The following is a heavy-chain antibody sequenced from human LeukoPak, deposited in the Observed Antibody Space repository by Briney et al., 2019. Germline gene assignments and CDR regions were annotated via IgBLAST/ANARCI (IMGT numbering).Heavy chain of an antibody. CDR1: GYTFTSYG. V-gene: IGHV1-69*06. D-gene: IGHD2-15*01. CDR2: IIPIFGTA. J-gene: IGHJ5*02. Sequence: GASVKVSCKASGYTFTSYGISWVRQAPGQGLEWMGGIIPIFGTANYAQKFQGRVTITADKSTSTAYMELSSLRSEDTAVYYCARDLLGYCSGGSCSWFDPWGQGTLVTVSS. CDR3: ARDLLGYCSGGSCSWFDP.